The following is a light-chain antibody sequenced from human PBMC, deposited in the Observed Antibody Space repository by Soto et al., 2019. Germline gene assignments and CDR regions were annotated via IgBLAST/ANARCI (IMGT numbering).Light chain of an antibody. CDR1: QSISSW. J-gene: IGKJ2*01. CDR3: QQYNSYSNT. Sequence: DIQMTQSPSTLSASVGDRVTITCRASQSISSWLAWYQQKPGKAPNLLIYKASSLKSGVPSRFSGSGSGTEFTLTISSLQPDDFATYYCQQYNSYSNTFGQGTKLEIK. V-gene: IGKV1-5*03. CDR2: KAS.